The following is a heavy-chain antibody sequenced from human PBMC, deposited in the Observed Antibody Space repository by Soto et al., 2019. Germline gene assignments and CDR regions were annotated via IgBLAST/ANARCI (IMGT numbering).Heavy chain of an antibody. D-gene: IGHD5-18*01. CDR3: ARFLAVHTAMALGY. V-gene: IGHV3-33*01. CDR2: IWFDGSKK. J-gene: IGHJ4*02. Sequence: GGSLRLSCAASGFIFSNYGMHWVRQAPGKGLEWVSVIWFDGSKKYYGDSVKDRFTISRDNSKNTLYLQMNSLRAEDTAVYYCARFLAVHTAMALGYWGQGTLVTVSS. CDR1: GFIFSNYG.